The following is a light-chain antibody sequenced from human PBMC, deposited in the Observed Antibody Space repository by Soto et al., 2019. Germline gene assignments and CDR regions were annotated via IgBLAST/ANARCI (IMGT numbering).Light chain of an antibody. CDR3: QQYGSSPVT. CDR1: QSVSSSC. V-gene: IGKV3-20*01. Sequence: EIVLTQSPGTLSLSPGERATLSCRASQSVSSSCLAWYQQKPGQAPRLLIYSASSRATGIPDRFSGSGSGTDFTLTISRLEPEDFAVYYCQQYGSSPVTFGQGTKV. J-gene: IGKJ1*01. CDR2: SAS.